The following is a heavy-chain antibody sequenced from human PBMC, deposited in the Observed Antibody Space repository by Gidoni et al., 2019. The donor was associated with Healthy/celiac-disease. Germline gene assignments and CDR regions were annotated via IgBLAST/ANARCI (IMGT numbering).Heavy chain of an antibody. CDR3: ARDRWERDYYYYYGMDV. V-gene: IGHV3-21*01. Sequence: EVQLVESGGGLVKPGGSRRLSCAASGFTFSSQSMNWVRQAPGKGLEWVSSISSISSYIYYADSVKGRFTISRDNAKNSLYLQMNSLRAEDTAVYYCARDRWERDYYYYYGMDVWGQGTTVTVSS. J-gene: IGHJ6*02. D-gene: IGHD1-26*01. CDR1: GFTFSSQS. CDR2: ISSISSYI.